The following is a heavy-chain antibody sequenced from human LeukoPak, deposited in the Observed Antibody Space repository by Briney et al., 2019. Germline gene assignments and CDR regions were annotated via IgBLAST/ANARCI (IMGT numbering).Heavy chain of an antibody. CDR3: ARWGTYSSSWLGTFDI. J-gene: IGHJ3*02. V-gene: IGHV3-30*04. CDR1: GFTFSTYA. D-gene: IGHD6-13*01. CDR2: ISYDGRNK. Sequence: GGSLRLSCAASGFTFSTYAMHWVRQAPGKGLEWVAVISYDGRNKYYADSVKGRFTISRDNSRNTLCLQMNSLRAEDTAVYYCARWGTYSSSWLGTFDIWGQGTMVTVSS.